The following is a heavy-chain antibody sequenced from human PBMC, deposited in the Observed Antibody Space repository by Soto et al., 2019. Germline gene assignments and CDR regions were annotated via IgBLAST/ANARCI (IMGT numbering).Heavy chain of an antibody. CDR3: AREGVMITFGGVIVNAFDI. V-gene: IGHV1-2*02. D-gene: IGHD3-16*02. J-gene: IGHJ3*02. Sequence: ASVKVSCKASGYTFTGYYMHWLRQAPGQGLEWMGWINPNSGGTNYAQKFQGRVTMTRDTSISTAYMELSRLRSDDTAVYYCAREGVMITFGGVIVNAFDIWGQGTMVTVSS. CDR1: GYTFTGYY. CDR2: INPNSGGT.